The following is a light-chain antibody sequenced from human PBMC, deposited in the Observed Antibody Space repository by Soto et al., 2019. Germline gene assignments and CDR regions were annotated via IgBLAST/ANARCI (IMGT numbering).Light chain of an antibody. J-gene: IGKJ3*01. Sequence: EIVLTQSPATLSLSPGERVTLSCRASQSVSSSLGWYQQKPGQAPRLLIYDASNRATGIPARFSGSGSGTDFTLTISSLEPEDFAVYYSPQSAHCPFTF. CDR1: QSVSSS. CDR2: DAS. CDR3: PQSAHCPFT. V-gene: IGKV3-11*01.